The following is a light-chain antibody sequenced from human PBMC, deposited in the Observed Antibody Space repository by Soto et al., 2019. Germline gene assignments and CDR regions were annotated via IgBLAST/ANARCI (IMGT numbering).Light chain of an antibody. V-gene: IGLV1-51*01. Sequence: QSVLTQPPSVSAAPGQTVTISCSGSRSNIGNNDVSWYQHLPGTAPKLLIYDNNKRPPGIPDRFSGSKSDTSATLGITGLQTGDEADYYCGTWDSSLSVVLFGGGTKLTVL. J-gene: IGLJ2*01. CDR1: RSNIGNND. CDR2: DNN. CDR3: GTWDSSLSVVL.